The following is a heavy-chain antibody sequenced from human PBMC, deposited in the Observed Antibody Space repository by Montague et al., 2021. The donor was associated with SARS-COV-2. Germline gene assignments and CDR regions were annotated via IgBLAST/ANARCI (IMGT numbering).Heavy chain of an antibody. CDR2: ISWNSGNI. J-gene: IGHJ4*02. D-gene: IGHD1-7*01. CDR3: AKVPSHEELYYFDC. V-gene: IGHV3-9*01. CDR1: GFTFDDYA. Sequence: SLRLSCAASGFTFDDYAMHWVRQAPGKGLEWVSGISWNSGNIGYADSVKGRFTISRDNAKNSLYLQMNSLRPEDTALYYCAKVPSHEELYYFDCWGQGTLVTVSS.